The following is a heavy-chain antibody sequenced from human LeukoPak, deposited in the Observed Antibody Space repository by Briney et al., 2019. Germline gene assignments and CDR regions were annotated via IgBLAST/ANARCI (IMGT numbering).Heavy chain of an antibody. D-gene: IGHD7-27*01. CDR1: GFTFSSYD. Sequence: PGGSLRLSCAASGFTFSSYDMHWVRQAPGKGLEWVAVISFDGSNKNYADSVKGRFTISRDNSQNTVYLEMNSLRAEDTAVYYCARDGENHYYDYWGQGTLVTVST. V-gene: IGHV3-30*03. J-gene: IGHJ4*02. CDR3: ARDGENHYYDY. CDR2: ISFDGSNK.